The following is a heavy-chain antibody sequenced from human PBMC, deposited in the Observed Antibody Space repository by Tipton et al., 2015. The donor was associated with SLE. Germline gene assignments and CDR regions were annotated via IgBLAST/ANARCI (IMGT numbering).Heavy chain of an antibody. CDR2: IYTSGST. J-gene: IGHJ3*02. CDR1: GGSISSSGYY. Sequence: TLSLTCTVSGGSISSSGYYWGWIRQPPGKGLEWIGHIYTSGSTNYNPSLKSRVTISVDTSKNQFSLKLSSVTAADTAVYYCARRADAFDIWGQGTMVTVSS. CDR3: ARRADAFDI. V-gene: IGHV4-61*05.